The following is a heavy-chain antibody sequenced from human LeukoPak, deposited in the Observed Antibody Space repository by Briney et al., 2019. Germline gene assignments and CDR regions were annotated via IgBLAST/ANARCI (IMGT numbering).Heavy chain of an antibody. J-gene: IGHJ4*02. CDR1: GFTFSDYY. CDR3: AKDRGTSGRHSRFDY. V-gene: IGHV3-11*01. D-gene: IGHD2-2*01. Sequence: GGSLRLSCAASGFTFSDYYMSWIRQAPGKGLEWVSYISSSGSTIYYADSVKGHFTISRDNSKNTLYLQMDSLTAEDTAIYYCAKDRGTSGRHSRFDYWGQGTLVTVSS. CDR2: ISSSGSTI.